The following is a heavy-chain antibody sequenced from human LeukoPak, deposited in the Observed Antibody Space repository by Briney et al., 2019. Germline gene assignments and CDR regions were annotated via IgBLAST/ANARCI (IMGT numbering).Heavy chain of an antibody. CDR2: INPDSGGT. V-gene: IGHV1-2*02. D-gene: IGHD2/OR15-2a*01. CDR3: ARTFYDTLDSDAFDF. CDR1: VYTFTGYY. Sequence: ASVKVSCKASVYTFTGYYMHWVRQAPGQGLEWMGWINPDSGGTNNAQKFQGRVTMTRNTSISTAYMELSRLRSDDTAVYYCARTFYDTLDSDAFDFWGRGTMVIVSS. J-gene: IGHJ3*01.